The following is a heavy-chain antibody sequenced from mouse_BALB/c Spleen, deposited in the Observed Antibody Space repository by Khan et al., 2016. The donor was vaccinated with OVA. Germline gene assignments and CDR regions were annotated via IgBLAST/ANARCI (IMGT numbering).Heavy chain of an antibody. Sequence: EVKLLESGAELVRPGALVNLSCKASGFNIKDYYMHWVKQRPEQGLEWIGWIDPENGNTIYDPKFQGKASITSDTSSNTAYLQLSSLTAEDTAVYYWAREGYSPWFAYWGQGTLVTVSA. J-gene: IGHJ3*01. CDR1: GFNIKDYY. V-gene: IGHV14-1*02. CDR3: AREGYSPWFAY. D-gene: IGHD2-3*01. CDR2: IDPENGNT.